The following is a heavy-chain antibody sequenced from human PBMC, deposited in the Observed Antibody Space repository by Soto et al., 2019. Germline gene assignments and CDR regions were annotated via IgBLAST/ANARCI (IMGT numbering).Heavy chain of an antibody. Sequence: GGSLRLSCAASGFTFSSYGMHWVRQAPGKGLEWVAVISYDGSNKYYADSVKGRFTISRDNSKNTLYLQMNSLRAEDTAVYYCAKDLLHGGTSDFDSWGQGDVVTVSS. J-gene: IGHJ4*02. D-gene: IGHD1-26*01. CDR1: GFTFSSYG. V-gene: IGHV3-30*18. CDR3: AKDLLHGGTSDFDS. CDR2: ISYDGSNK.